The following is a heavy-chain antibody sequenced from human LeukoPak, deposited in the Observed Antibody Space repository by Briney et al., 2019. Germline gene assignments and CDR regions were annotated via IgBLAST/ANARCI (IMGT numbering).Heavy chain of an antibody. J-gene: IGHJ4*02. CDR1: GFTFDDYA. V-gene: IGHV3-9*01. Sequence: GGSLRLSCAASGFTFDDYAMHWVRQAPGKGLEWVSGISWNSGSIGYADSVKGRFTISRDNAKNSLYLQMNSLRAEDTALYYCAKGGVSGYKYYFDYWGQGTLVTVSS. CDR2: ISWNSGSI. CDR3: AKGGVSGYKYYFDY. D-gene: IGHD5-12*01.